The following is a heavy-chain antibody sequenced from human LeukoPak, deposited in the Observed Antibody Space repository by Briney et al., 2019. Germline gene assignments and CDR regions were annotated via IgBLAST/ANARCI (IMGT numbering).Heavy chain of an antibody. CDR2: ISGSGDTT. D-gene: IGHD3-22*01. Sequence: GSLRLSCAASGFTFSSYAMTWVRQAPGKGLEWVSGISGSGDTTYYADSVKGRFTISRDNSKNMMYLQMNSPRAEDTAVYYCARNYYDSSAYYYTFDYWGQGTLVTVSS. CDR1: GFTFSSYA. V-gene: IGHV3-23*01. J-gene: IGHJ4*02. CDR3: ARNYYDSSAYYYTFDY.